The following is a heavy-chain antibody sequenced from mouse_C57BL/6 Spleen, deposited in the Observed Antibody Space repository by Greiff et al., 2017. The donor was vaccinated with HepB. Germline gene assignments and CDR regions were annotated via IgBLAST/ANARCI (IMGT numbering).Heavy chain of an antibody. D-gene: IGHD2-10*01. CDR2: IDPETGGT. CDR1: GYTFTDYE. V-gene: IGHV1-15*01. Sequence: QVQLKESGAELVRPGASVTLSCKASGYTFTDYEMHWVKQTPVHGLEWIGAIDPETGGTAYNQKFKGKAILTADKSSSTAYMELRSLTSEDSAVYYCTRVYVAPTWYFDVWGTVTTVTVSS. CDR3: TRVYVAPTWYFDV. J-gene: IGHJ1*03.